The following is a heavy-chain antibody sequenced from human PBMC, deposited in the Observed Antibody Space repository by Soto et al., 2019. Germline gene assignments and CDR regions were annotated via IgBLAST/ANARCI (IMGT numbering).Heavy chain of an antibody. V-gene: IGHV1-18*01. CDR1: GYTFTSYG. J-gene: IGHJ5*02. Sequence: ASVKVSCKASGYTFTSYGISWVRQAPGQGLEWMGWISAYNGNTNYAQKLQGRVTMTTDTSTSTAYMELRSLRSDDTAVYYCARERTYYDIIEGWFDPWGQGTLVTVSS. CDR3: ARERTYYDIIEGWFDP. D-gene: IGHD3-9*01. CDR2: ISAYNGNT.